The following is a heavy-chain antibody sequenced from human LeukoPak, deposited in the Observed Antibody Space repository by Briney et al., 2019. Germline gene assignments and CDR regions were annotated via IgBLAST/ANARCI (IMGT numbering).Heavy chain of an antibody. V-gene: IGHV5-51*01. J-gene: IGHJ5*02. D-gene: IGHD5-18*01. CDR1: GYSFTSYW. Sequence: RGESLKISCKGSGYSFTSYWIGWVRQMPGKGLEWMGIIYPGDSDTRYSPSFQGQVTISADKSISTAYLQWSSLKASDTAMYYCARRVYSYGYWTVSPDNWFDPWGQGTLVTVSS. CDR2: IYPGDSDT. CDR3: ARRVYSYGYWTVSPDNWFDP.